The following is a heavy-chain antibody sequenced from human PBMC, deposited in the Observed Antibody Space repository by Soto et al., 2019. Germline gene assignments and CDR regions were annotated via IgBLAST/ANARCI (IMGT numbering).Heavy chain of an antibody. Sequence: SETLSLTCTVSGGSISSYYWSWIRQPPGKGLEWIGYIYYSGSTNYNPSLKSLVTISVDTSKNQFSLKLSSVTAADTAVYYCARVLRIQPDYDFWSGYYKALGAFDIWGQGTMVTVSS. CDR1: GGSISSYY. V-gene: IGHV4-59*01. D-gene: IGHD3-3*01. CDR3: ARVLRIQPDYDFWSGYYKALGAFDI. CDR2: IYYSGST. J-gene: IGHJ3*02.